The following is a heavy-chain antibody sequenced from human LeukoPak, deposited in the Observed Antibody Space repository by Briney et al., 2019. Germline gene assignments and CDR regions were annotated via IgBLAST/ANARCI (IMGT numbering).Heavy chain of an antibody. CDR3: ARDAAAAGLDFDY. D-gene: IGHD6-13*01. Sequence: ASVKVSCKASGFTFTTYGISWVRQAPGQGLEWMGWINPNSGGTNYAQKFQGRVTMTRDTSISTAYMELSRLRSDDTAVYYCARDAAAAGLDFDYWGQGTLVTVSS. CDR2: INPNSGGT. J-gene: IGHJ4*02. CDR1: GFTFTTYG. V-gene: IGHV1-2*02.